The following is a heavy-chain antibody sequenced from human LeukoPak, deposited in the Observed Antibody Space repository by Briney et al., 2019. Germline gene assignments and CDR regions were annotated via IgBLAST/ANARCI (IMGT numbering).Heavy chain of an antibody. V-gene: IGHV7-4-1*02. J-gene: IGHJ4*02. D-gene: IGHD2-15*01. Sequence: ASVKVSCKASGYSFTTYSMNWVRQAPGQGLEWMGWIITDTGNPTYAQGFTGRFVFSLDTSVSTAYLQISSLKAEDTAVYYCAREYCSGGSCYPYWGQGTLVTVSS. CDR3: AREYCSGGSCYPY. CDR2: IITDTGNP. CDR1: GYSFTTYS.